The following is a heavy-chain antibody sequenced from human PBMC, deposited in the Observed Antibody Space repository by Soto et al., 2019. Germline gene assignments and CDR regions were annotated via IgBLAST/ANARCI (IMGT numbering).Heavy chain of an antibody. D-gene: IGHD2-2*01. Sequence: GGSLRLSCAASGFTFSDYYMSWIRQAPGKGLEWVSYISSSGSTIYYADSVKGRFTISRDNAKNSLYLQMNSLRAEDTAVYYCARMSLGPIGGSSTSPGHWFDPWGQGTLVTVSS. J-gene: IGHJ5*02. CDR2: ISSSGSTI. CDR1: GFTFSDYY. V-gene: IGHV3-11*01. CDR3: ARMSLGPIGGSSTSPGHWFDP.